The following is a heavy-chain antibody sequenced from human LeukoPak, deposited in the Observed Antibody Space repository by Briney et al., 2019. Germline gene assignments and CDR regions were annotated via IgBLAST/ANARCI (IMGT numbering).Heavy chain of an antibody. V-gene: IGHV4-4*07. Sequence: SETLSLTCTVSGGSISSYYWSWIRQPARKGLEWIGRIYTSGTTNYNPSLKSRVTMSVDTSKNQFSLKLNSVTAADTAVYYCARGEGDRGLWYFDLWGRGTLVTVSS. CDR2: IYTSGTT. CDR3: ARGEGDRGLWYFDL. J-gene: IGHJ2*01. D-gene: IGHD2-21*02. CDR1: GGSISSYY.